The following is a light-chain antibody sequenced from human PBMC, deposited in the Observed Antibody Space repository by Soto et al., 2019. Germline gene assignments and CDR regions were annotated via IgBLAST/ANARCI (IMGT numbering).Light chain of an antibody. CDR2: GAS. CDR3: QQYASSVT. V-gene: IGKV3-20*01. Sequence: EIVLTQSPASLSLSLGERATLSCRASQSVDSAFFAWYQQTPGQPPMLLIHGASRRAAGIPDRFSGSGSATDFRLTISRLEPEDLAVYYCQQYASSVTFGQGTKVEI. J-gene: IGKJ1*01. CDR1: QSVDSAF.